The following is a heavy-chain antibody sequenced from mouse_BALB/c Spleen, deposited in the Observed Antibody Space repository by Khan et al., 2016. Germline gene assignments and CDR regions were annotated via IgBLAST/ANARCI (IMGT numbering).Heavy chain of an antibody. Sequence: VQLQQSGAEIVKPGASVKLSCKASGFNIKDTYMHWVKQRPEQGLEWIGRINPANGNTKYDTKLQGKATITADKSSKTDYTQLSSLTSEDTAVYYCARVSFDYWGQGTTLTVSS. CDR3: ARVSFDY. CDR2: INPANGNT. V-gene: IGHV14-3*02. J-gene: IGHJ2*01. CDR1: GFNIKDTY.